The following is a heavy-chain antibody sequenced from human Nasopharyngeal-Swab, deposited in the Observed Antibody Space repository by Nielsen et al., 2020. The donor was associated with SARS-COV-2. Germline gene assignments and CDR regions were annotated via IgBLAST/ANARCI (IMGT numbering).Heavy chain of an antibody. CDR2: INHSGNT. CDR1: GGSFSAYD. J-gene: IGHJ4*02. V-gene: IGHV4-34*01. Sequence: SETLSLTCAVYGGSFSAYDWSWIRQPPGKGLEWIGEINHSGNTNYNPSLKSRVTISLDTSKNQFSLKLRSVTAADTAVYYCARGVAGVSMIVVVLTGGSYHFDYWGQGTLVTVSS. CDR3: ARGVAGVSMIVVVLTGGSYHFDY. D-gene: IGHD3-22*01.